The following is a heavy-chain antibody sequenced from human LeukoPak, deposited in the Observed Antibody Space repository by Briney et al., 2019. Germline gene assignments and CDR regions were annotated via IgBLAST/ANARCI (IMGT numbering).Heavy chain of an antibody. CDR1: GFTFSSCW. Sequence: GGSLRLSCAASGFTFSSCWMSWVRQAPGKGLEWVANIKQDGSEKYYVDSVKGRFTISRDNAKNSLYLQMNSLRAEDTAVYYCAREGGSYYSYWGQGTLVTVSS. D-gene: IGHD1-26*01. V-gene: IGHV3-7*01. CDR2: IKQDGSEK. CDR3: AREGGSYYSY. J-gene: IGHJ4*02.